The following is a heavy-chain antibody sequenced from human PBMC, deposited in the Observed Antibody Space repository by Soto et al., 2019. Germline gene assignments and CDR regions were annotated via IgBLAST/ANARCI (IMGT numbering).Heavy chain of an antibody. D-gene: IGHD6-6*01. V-gene: IGHV3-23*01. J-gene: IGHJ4*02. CDR1: GFTFSSYA. CDR3: AKVGKYSSSSRGYYFDY. CDR2: ISGSGGST. Sequence: GGSLRLSCAASGFTFSSYAINWVRQAPGTGLEWVSAISGSGGSTYYADSVKGRFTISRDNSKNTLHLQMNNLRAEDTAVYYCAKVGKYSSSSRGYYFDYWGQGTLVTVSS.